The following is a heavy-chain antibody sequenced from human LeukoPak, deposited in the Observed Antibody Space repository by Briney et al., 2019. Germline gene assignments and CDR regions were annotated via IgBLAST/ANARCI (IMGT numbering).Heavy chain of an antibody. V-gene: IGHV1-69*04. CDR3: ARERSGSPGDYYYGMDV. J-gene: IGHJ6*02. CDR2: IIPILGIA. Sequence: GASVKVSCKASGGTFSSYAISWVRQAPGQGLEWMGRIIPILGIANYAQKFQGRVTITADKSTSTAYMELSSLRSEDTAVYYCARERSGSPGDYYYGMDVWGQGTTVTDSS. D-gene: IGHD1-26*01. CDR1: GGTFSSYA.